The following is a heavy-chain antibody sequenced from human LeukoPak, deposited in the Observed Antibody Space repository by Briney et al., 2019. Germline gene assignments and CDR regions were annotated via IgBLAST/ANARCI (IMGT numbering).Heavy chain of an antibody. V-gene: IGHV4-31*03. CDR3: AKDREPGVYWYFDL. CDR2: IYYSGST. D-gene: IGHD1-26*01. J-gene: IGHJ2*01. Sequence: SETLSLTCTVSGGSISSGGYYWSWIRQHPGKGLEWIGYIYYSGSTYYNPSLKSRVTISVDTSKNQFSLKLSSVTAADTAVYYCAKDREPGVYWYFDLWGRGTLVTVSS. CDR1: GGSISSGGYY.